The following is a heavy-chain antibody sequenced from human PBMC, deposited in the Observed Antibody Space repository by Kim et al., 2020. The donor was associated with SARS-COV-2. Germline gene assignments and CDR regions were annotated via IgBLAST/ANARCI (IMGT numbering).Heavy chain of an antibody. V-gene: IGHV4-34*01. D-gene: IGHD4-17*01. Sequence: SETLSLTCAVYGGSFSGYYWSWIRQPPGKGLEWIGEINHSGSTNYNPSLKSRVTISVDTSKNQFSLKLSSVTAADTAVYYCARDRPPDDYGDYGNYYYYGMDVWGQGTTVTVSS. J-gene: IGHJ6*02. CDR2: INHSGST. CDR3: ARDRPPDDYGDYGNYYYYGMDV. CDR1: GGSFSGYY.